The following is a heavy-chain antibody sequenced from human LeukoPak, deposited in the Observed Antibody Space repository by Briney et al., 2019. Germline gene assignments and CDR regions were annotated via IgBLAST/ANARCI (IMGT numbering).Heavy chain of an antibody. V-gene: IGHV4-39*07. J-gene: IGHJ4*02. Sequence: SETLSLTCTVSGGSISSSSYYWGWIRQPPGKGLEWIGSIYYSGSTYYNPSLKSRVTISVDTSKNQLSLKLSSVTAADTAVYYCARIYCSSTSCFDYWGQGTLVTVSS. CDR2: IYYSGST. D-gene: IGHD2-2*01. CDR3: ARIYCSSTSCFDY. CDR1: GGSISSSSYY.